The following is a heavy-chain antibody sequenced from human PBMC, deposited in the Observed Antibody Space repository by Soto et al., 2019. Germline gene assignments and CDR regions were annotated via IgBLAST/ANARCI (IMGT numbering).Heavy chain of an antibody. D-gene: IGHD6-19*01. CDR2: MYFGGSF. CDR3: ARRAVAGGYYYGMDV. V-gene: IGHV4-59*08. Sequence: SETLSLTCNVSGASVSNGYWSWIRQPPGKGLEWIGFMYFGGSFNYNPSLTSRATISVETSKNQFSMKLTSVTASDTAVYYCARRAVAGGYYYGMDVWGQGTTVTVSS. CDR1: GASVSNGY. J-gene: IGHJ6*02.